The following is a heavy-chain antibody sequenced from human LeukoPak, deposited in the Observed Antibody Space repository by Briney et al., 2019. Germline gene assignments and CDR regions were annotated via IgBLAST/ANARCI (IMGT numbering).Heavy chain of an antibody. D-gene: IGHD3-10*01. Sequence: GSSVKVSCKASGGTFSSYTISWVRQAPGQGLEWMGRIIPILGIANYAQKFQGGVTITADKSTSTAYMELSSLRSEDTAVYYCARAYYSGGYYYYYMDVWGKGTTVTVSS. CDR3: ARAYYSGGYYYYYMDV. CDR2: IIPILGIA. CDR1: GGTFSSYT. V-gene: IGHV1-69*02. J-gene: IGHJ6*03.